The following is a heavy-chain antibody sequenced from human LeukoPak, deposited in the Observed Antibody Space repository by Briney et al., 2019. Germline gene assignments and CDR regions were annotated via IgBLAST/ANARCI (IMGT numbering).Heavy chain of an antibody. CDR2: INSDGRMT. CDR1: GFTFSSYW. V-gene: IGHV3-74*01. J-gene: IGHJ3*02. D-gene: IGHD2-21*02. CDR3: ARVGSTDSPHAFDI. Sequence: GGSLRLSCAASGFTFSSYWMDWVRQAPGKGLVWVSGINSDGRMTRYAESVKGRFTISRDNAKNALYLQMNSLRAEDTSVYYCARVGSTDSPHAFDIWGQGTMVTVSS.